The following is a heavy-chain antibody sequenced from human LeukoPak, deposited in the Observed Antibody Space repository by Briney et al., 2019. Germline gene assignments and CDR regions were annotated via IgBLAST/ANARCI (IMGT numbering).Heavy chain of an antibody. CDR3: ARDGVGGATGLVY. D-gene: IGHD1-26*01. CDR1: GFTFSSYS. V-gene: IGHV3-30*01. J-gene: IGHJ4*02. Sequence: GGSLRLSCAASGFTFSSYSMHWVRQAPGKGLEWVAVISYDGSNNYYADYVKGRVTNSRDNSKNTLYLQMNSLGAEDTAVYYCARDGVGGATGLVYWGQGTLVTVSS. CDR2: ISYDGSNN.